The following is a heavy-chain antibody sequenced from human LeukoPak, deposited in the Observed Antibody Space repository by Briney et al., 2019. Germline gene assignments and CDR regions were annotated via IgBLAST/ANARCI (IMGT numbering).Heavy chain of an antibody. D-gene: IGHD5-18*01. J-gene: IGHJ4*02. V-gene: IGHV3-11*04. CDR3: AREQLYFDY. Sequence: PGGSLRLSCATSGFSFTDYAMSWVRQAPGKGLEWVSYISSSGSTIYYADSVKGRFTISRDNAKNSLYLQMNSLRAEDTAVYYCAREQLYFDYWGQGTLVTVSS. CDR2: ISSSGSTI. CDR1: GFSFTDYA.